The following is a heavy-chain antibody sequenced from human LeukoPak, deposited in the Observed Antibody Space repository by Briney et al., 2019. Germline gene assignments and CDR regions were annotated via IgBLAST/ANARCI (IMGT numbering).Heavy chain of an antibody. J-gene: IGHJ4*02. V-gene: IGHV1-2*02. Sequence: ASVKVSCKTSGYTFTDYYLHWVRQAPGQGLEWVGWIHPNTGATHHAQKFQGRLTMTRDTSISTVYMELTRLRSDDTAVYYCARDMGRYSGYDYDYWGQGTLVTASS. CDR3: ARDMGRYSGYDYDY. CDR1: GYTFTDYY. D-gene: IGHD5-12*01. CDR2: IHPNTGAT.